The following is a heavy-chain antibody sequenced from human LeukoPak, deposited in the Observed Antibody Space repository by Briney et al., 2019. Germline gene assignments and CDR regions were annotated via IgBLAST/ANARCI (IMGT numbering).Heavy chain of an antibody. D-gene: IGHD5-24*01. Sequence: PGGSLRLSCAASGFTFSSYAMSWVRQAPGKGLEWVSSISGSGVTTYYADSVKGRFTISRDNSKKTVHLQMNSLRVEDTAIYYCAKDIQLSTWGLGTMVTVSS. V-gene: IGHV3-23*01. CDR1: GFTFSSYA. J-gene: IGHJ3*01. CDR3: AKDIQLST. CDR2: ISGSGVTT.